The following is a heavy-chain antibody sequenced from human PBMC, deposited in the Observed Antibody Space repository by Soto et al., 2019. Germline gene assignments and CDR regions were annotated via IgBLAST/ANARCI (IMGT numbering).Heavy chain of an antibody. CDR3: AKGSIRHGPHYYGMDV. V-gene: IGHV3-23*01. Sequence: QPGGPLRLSCAASGFTFSSYAMSWVRQAPGKGLEWVSAMSGDGITTYYADSVKGRFTIARDNSKNILYLQMSRLRAEATAVYYCAKGSIRHGPHYYGMDVWGPGTTVTVSS. CDR2: MSGDGITT. CDR1: GFTFSSYA. J-gene: IGHJ6*02. D-gene: IGHD2-21*01.